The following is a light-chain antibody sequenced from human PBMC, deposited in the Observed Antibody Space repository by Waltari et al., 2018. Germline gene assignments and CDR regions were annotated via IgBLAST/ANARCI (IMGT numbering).Light chain of an antibody. CDR1: QSVGTW. CDR2: MAS. J-gene: IGKJ2*01. V-gene: IGKV1-5*03. Sequence: DIQMTQSPSTLSASVGDRVPISCRASQSVGTWLAWYQQKPGKAPKLLIYMASSLESGVPSRFGGSGSGTEFTLTISSLQPDDFATYSCQQYSSFSTFGQGTKVDI. CDR3: QQYSSFST.